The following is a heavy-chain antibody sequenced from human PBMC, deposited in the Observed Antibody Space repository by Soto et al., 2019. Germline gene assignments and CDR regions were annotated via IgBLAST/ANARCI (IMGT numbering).Heavy chain of an antibody. J-gene: IGHJ6*02. V-gene: IGHV1-2*02. Sequence: ASVKVSCKASGYTFTGYHMHWVRQAPGQGLEWMGWINPNSGGTNYAQKFQGRVTMTRDTSISTAYMEVSRLRSEDTAVYYCARSVVAVIAFGYQYYGMDAWGQGTTVTVSS. CDR1: GYTFTGYH. D-gene: IGHD2-21*01. CDR2: INPNSGGT. CDR3: ARSVVAVIAFGYQYYGMDA.